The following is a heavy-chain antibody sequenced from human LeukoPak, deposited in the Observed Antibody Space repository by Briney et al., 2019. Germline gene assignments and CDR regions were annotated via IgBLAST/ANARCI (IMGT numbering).Heavy chain of an antibody. D-gene: IGHD3-16*02. Sequence: PSETLSLTCTVSGGSISSSSYYWSWIRQPPGKGLEWIGYIYHSGSTYYNPSLKSRVTISLDRSKNQFSLKLSSLTAAGTAVYYCARGSFFDYWGQGTLVTVSS. CDR2: IYHSGST. CDR1: GGSISSSSYY. CDR3: ARGSFFDY. J-gene: IGHJ4*02. V-gene: IGHV4-30-2*01.